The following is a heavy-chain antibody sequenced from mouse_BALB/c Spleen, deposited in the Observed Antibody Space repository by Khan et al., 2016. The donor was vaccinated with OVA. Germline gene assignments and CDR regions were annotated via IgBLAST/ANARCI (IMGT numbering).Heavy chain of an antibody. CDR3: AKLRVFYFDS. J-gene: IGHJ2*01. Sequence: MQLEESGPGLVAPSQSLSITCTVSGFSLTSDGVSWVRQPPGKGLEWLGVIWGDGSTNYHSALRSRLSIRKDNSKSQVFLKLDSLQTDDTATYYCAKLRVFYFDSWGQGTTLTVSS. CDR2: IWGDGST. CDR1: GFSLTSDG. V-gene: IGHV2-3*01.